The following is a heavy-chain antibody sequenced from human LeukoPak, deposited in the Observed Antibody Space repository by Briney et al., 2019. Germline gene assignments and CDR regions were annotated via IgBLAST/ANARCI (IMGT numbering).Heavy chain of an antibody. D-gene: IGHD4-23*01. J-gene: IGHJ5*02. CDR3: ARDHGGDNWFDP. Sequence: ASVKVSCKASGYTFTGYYMHWVRQAPGQGLEWMGWINPNSGGTNYAQKLQGRVTMTTDTSTSTAYMELRSLRSDDTAVYYCARDHGGDNWFDPWGQGTLVTVSS. V-gene: IGHV1-2*02. CDR1: GYTFTGYY. CDR2: INPNSGGT.